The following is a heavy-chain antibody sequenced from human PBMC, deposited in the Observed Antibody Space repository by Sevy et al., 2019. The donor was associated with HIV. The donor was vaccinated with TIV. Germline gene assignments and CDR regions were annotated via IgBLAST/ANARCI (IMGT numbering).Heavy chain of an antibody. CDR3: AGSRFSFLARFDS. V-gene: IGHV4-39*01. CDR1: GGSISSSNYY. CDR2: IYYSGTT. J-gene: IGHJ5*01. Sequence: SETLSLTCTVSGGSISSSNYYWGWIRQPPGKGLEWIGGIYYSGTTYYNPSLKSRVTISVDTSTNQFSLKLSSVTAADTSEYYCAGSRFSFLARFDSWGQGTLVTVS. D-gene: IGHD3-16*01.